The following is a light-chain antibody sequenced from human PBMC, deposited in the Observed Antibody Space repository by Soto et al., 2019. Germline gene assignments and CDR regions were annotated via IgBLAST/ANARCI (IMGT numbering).Light chain of an antibody. CDR3: QQYNTYWT. J-gene: IGKJ1*01. V-gene: IGKV1-5*01. Sequence: DIQMTQFPSALSASVGDRVTITCRASQNVNNWLAWYQHKPGKAPQLLIYDASVLETGVPSRFSGSGSGTEFTLVNSGPQSDDFATYSCQQYNTYWTLGPGTKVDIK. CDR2: DAS. CDR1: QNVNNW.